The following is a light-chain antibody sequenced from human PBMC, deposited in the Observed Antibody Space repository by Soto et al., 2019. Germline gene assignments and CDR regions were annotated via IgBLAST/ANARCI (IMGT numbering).Light chain of an antibody. J-gene: IGKJ1*01. Sequence: DIKMTQSPSSLSASVGDRVTITCRARQSISSYLNWYQQKPGKVPKLLIYAAYSLQSGVPSRFSGSGSGTDFTLTISSLQPEDFATYYCQQSYSMPRTFGQGTKVEIK. V-gene: IGKV1-39*01. CDR2: AAY. CDR1: QSISSY. CDR3: QQSYSMPRT.